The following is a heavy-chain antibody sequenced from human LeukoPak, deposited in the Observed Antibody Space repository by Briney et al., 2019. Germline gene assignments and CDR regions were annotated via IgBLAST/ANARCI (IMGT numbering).Heavy chain of an antibody. V-gene: IGHV3-7*01. CDR2: IKQDGSEK. D-gene: IGHD5-18*01. CDR1: GGSISSYY. J-gene: IGHJ4*02. Sequence: ETLSLTCTVSGGSISSYYWSWIRQPAGKGLEWVANIKQDGSEKYYVDSVKGRFTISRDNAKNSLYLQMNSLRAEDTAVYYCARDLSRIHLWSNPYFDYWGQGTLVTVSS. CDR3: ARDLSRIHLWSNPYFDY.